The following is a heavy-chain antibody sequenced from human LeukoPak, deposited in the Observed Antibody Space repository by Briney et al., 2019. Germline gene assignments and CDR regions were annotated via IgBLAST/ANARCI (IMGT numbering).Heavy chain of an antibody. Sequence: PSETLSLTCAVSGYSISSGYYWGWIRQPPGKGLEWIGSIYHSGSTYYNPSLKSRVTISVDTSNNQFSLKLSSVTAADTAVYYCARHILGYCSSTSCLPRPNWFDPWGQGTLVTVSS. CDR2: IYHSGST. CDR1: GYSISSGYY. J-gene: IGHJ5*02. V-gene: IGHV4-38-2*01. CDR3: ARHILGYCSSTSCLPRPNWFDP. D-gene: IGHD2-2*01.